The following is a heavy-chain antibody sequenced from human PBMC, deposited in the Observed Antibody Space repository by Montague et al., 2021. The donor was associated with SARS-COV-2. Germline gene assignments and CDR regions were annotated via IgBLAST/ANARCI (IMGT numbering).Heavy chain of an antibody. V-gene: IGHV3-7*03. CDR1: GFTFSSYW. CDR3: ARESGDTAMVGGMDV. D-gene: IGHD5-18*01. CDR2: IKQDGSEK. Sequence: SLRLSCAASGFTFSSYWMSWVRQAPGKGLEWVANIKQDGSEKYYVDSAKGRFTISRDNAKDSLYLQMNSLRAEDTAVYYCARESGDTAMVGGMDVWGQGTTVTVSS. J-gene: IGHJ6*02.